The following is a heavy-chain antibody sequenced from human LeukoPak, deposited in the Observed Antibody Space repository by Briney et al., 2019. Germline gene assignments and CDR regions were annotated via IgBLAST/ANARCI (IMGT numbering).Heavy chain of an antibody. CDR1: GFTFNSYW. J-gene: IGHJ4*02. CDR3: ARYNSAWKTDDY. V-gene: IGHV3-7*03. D-gene: IGHD6-19*01. CDR2: IKQDGSDK. Sequence: AGGSLRLSCAASGFTFNSYWMTWVRQAPGEGLEWVADIKQDGSDKYYAGSVKGRFTISRDNAKNSLYLQMNSLRAEDTAVYFCARYNSAWKTDDYWGQGTLVTVSS.